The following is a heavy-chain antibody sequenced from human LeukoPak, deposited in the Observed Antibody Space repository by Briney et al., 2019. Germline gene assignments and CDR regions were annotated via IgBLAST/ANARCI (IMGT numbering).Heavy chain of an antibody. CDR3: AKGKGSGSYYGPRTLDY. Sequence: PGGSLRLSCAASGFTFSSYAMSWVRQAPGKGLEWVSAISGSGGNTYYADSVKGRFTISRDNSKNTLYLQMNSLRAEDTAVYYCAKGKGSGSYYGPRTLDYWGQGTLVTVSS. V-gene: IGHV3-23*01. CDR2: ISGSGGNT. CDR1: GFTFSSYA. D-gene: IGHD1-26*01. J-gene: IGHJ4*02.